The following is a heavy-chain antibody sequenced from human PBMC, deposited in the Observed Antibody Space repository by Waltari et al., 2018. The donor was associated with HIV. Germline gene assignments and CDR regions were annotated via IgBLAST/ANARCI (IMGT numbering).Heavy chain of an antibody. V-gene: IGHV3-48*01. CDR2: ISLSSDTI. CDR1: GFTFSTYS. J-gene: IGHJ4*02. CDR3: VRDIHWNLDY. Sequence: DVQLVESGGGLVQPGGSLRLSCAASGFTFSTYSMNWVRQTPGKGLEWISYISLSSDTIYYADSVKGRFTISRDNAKNSLSLQMNSLRVDDTAVYYCVRDIHWNLDYWGQGTLVTVSS. D-gene: IGHD1-1*01.